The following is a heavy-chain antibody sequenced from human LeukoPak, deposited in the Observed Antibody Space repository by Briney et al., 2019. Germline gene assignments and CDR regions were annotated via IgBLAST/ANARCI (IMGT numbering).Heavy chain of an antibody. CDR2: ISGDGGST. J-gene: IGHJ4*02. CDR3: AKVGLGYCGGDCYRQYYFDY. Sequence: GGSLRLSCAASGFTFDDYAMHWVRQAPGKGLEWVSLISGDGGSTYYADSVKGRFTISRDNSKNSLYLQMNSLRTEDTALYYCAKVGLGYCGGDCYRQYYFDYWGQGTLVTVSS. V-gene: IGHV3-43*02. D-gene: IGHD2-21*02. CDR1: GFTFDDYA.